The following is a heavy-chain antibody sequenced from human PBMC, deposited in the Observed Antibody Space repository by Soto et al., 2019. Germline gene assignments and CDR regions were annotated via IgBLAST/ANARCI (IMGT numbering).Heavy chain of an antibody. CDR2: IWYDGSNK. D-gene: IGHD5-12*01. V-gene: IGHV3-33*01. CDR3: ARDGGCRDGYTVGCNWFDP. Sequence: PGGSLRLSCAASGFTFSNYGMHWVRQAPGKGPEWVAIIWYDGSNKYYADSVKGRFTISRDNSKNTLYLQMNSLRAEDTAVYYCARDGGCRDGYTVGCNWFDPWGQGTLVTVSS. J-gene: IGHJ5*02. CDR1: GFTFSNYG.